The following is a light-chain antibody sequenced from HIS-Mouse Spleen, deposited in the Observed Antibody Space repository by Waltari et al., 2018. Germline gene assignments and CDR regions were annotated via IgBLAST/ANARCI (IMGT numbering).Light chain of an antibody. CDR3: AAWDDSLSGPV. CDR2: RNN. Sequence: QSVLTQPPSASGTPGQRVTISCSGSSSNIGSNYVYWYQQLPGTAPKLLIYRNNPRPSGSPDRFYGSKSGTSASLAISGLRSEDEADYYCAAWDDSLSGPVFGGGTKLTVL. CDR1: SSNIGSNY. V-gene: IGLV1-47*01. J-gene: IGLJ3*02.